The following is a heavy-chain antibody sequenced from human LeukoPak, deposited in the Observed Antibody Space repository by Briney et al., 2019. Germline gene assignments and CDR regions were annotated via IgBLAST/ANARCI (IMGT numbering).Heavy chain of an antibody. CDR1: GLTFRDAW. D-gene: IGHD3-22*01. J-gene: IGHJ4*02. V-gene: IGHV3-15*01. CDR2: IKSLASGGTT. Sequence: GGSLRVSCAVSGLTFRDAWMTWVRQAPGKGLEWVGRIKSLASGGTTDYAAPVKGRFTISRVDSKNTVYLQMNSLKTEDTAVYYCTHDSSGYYSLHSWGQGTLVAVSS. CDR3: THDSSGYYSLHS.